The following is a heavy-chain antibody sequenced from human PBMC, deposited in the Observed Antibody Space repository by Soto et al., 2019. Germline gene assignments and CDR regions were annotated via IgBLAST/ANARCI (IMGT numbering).Heavy chain of an antibody. V-gene: IGHV3-23*01. D-gene: IGHD4-4*01. J-gene: IGHJ4*02. CDR3: ARVASDYINSVDN. Sequence: EVQLLESGGGLVQPGGSLRLSCAASGFTFNAYAMTWVRQAPGKGREWVSAIGGSGGNRYYADSVRGRFTISRDNSKDTVDLRMNSLRVEDTAVYYCARVASDYINSVDNWGQGILVTVSS. CDR1: GFTFNAYA. CDR2: IGGSGGNR.